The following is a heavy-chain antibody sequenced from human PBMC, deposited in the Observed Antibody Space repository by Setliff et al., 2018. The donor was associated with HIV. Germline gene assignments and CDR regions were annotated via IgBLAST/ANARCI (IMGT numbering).Heavy chain of an antibody. V-gene: IGHV1-2*06. D-gene: IGHD3-22*01. CDR1: GYTFSDYY. Sequence: GASVKVSCKASGYTFSDYYIHWVRQAPGQGFEWMGRINPNTGGTKFAQKLQGSVTMTRDTSISTAYMELRRLRSDDTAVYYCASQFGAYDSSGYEHDAFNIWGQGTMVTVSS. CDR3: ASQFGAYDSSGYEHDAFNI. J-gene: IGHJ3*02. CDR2: INPNTGGT.